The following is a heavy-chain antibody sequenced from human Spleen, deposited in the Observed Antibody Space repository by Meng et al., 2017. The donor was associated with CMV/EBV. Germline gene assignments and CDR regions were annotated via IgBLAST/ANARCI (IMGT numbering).Heavy chain of an antibody. V-gene: IGHV1-69*02. CDR1: GGTHSTYT. Sequence: SVKVSCKASGGTHSTYTLTWVRQAPGQGLEWMGRIRPSIDIADYAQKFQGRLTITADHSTTTTYMELSSLRSEDTAVYYCARGTVVEMATIRAFDIWGQGTMVTVSS. CDR3: ARGTVVEMATIRAFDI. J-gene: IGHJ3*02. D-gene: IGHD5-24*01. CDR2: IRPSIDIA.